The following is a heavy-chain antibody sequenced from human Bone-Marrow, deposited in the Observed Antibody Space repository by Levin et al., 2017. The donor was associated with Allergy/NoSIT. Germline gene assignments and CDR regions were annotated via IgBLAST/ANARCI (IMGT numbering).Heavy chain of an antibody. V-gene: IGHV3-33*05. CDR2: ISYDGKNK. J-gene: IGHJ6*02. CDR1: GFTFGRYA. CDR3: ARDKDVLMAYDICCGCADGVDV. Sequence: GGSLRLSCAASGFTFGRYAMHWLRQAPGKGLEWVAVISYDGKNKHYIDSVKGRFTVSRDNSNNILYLETSSLRTEDTAVYYCARDKDVLMAYDICCGCADGVDVWGQGTTVTVSS. D-gene: IGHD2-8*01.